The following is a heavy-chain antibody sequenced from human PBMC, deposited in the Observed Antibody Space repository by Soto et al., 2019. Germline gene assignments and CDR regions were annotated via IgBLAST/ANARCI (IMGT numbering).Heavy chain of an antibody. Sequence: ESGPTLVKPTQTLTLTCPFSGFSLSTSGVGVAWIRQPPGKALEWLALIYWDDDKRYSPSLKSRLTITKDTSKNQVVLTMTKMDPVDTATYYCAHGTEKFDPWGQGTLVTVSS. V-gene: IGHV2-5*02. CDR2: IYWDDDK. CDR3: AHGTEKFDP. J-gene: IGHJ5*02. CDR1: GFSLSTSGVG.